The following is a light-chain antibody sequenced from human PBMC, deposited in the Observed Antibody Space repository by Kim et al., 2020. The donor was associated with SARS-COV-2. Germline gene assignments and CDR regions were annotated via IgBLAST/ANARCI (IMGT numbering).Light chain of an antibody. V-gene: IGLV6-57*03. CDR1: SGGIASYH. CDR2: EDS. Sequence: GRTVTISCTRSSGGIASYHVQWYQQRPGSAPTTVIYEDSLRASGVPDRFSGSIDSSSNSASLTISGLKTEDEADYYCQSYDSRFWVFGGGTQLTVL. J-gene: IGLJ3*02. CDR3: QSYDSRFWV.